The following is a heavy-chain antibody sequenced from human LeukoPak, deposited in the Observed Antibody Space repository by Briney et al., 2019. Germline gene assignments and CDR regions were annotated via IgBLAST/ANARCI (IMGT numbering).Heavy chain of an antibody. V-gene: IGHV4-30-4*01. D-gene: IGHD3-10*01. CDR1: GGPISSGDYY. CDR3: ARGAIRWFGELLRWFDP. J-gene: IGHJ5*02. CDR2: IYYSGST. Sequence: SQTLSPTCTVSGGPISSGDYYWSWIRQPPGKGLEWIGYIYYSGSTYYNPSLKSRVTISVDTSKNQFSLKLSSVTAADTAVYYCARGAIRWFGELLRWFDPWGQGTLVTVSS.